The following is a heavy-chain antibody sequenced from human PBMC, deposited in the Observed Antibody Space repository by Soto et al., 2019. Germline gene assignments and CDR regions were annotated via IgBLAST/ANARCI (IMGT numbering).Heavy chain of an antibody. V-gene: IGHV4-30-2*01. CDR1: GGSISRGGYS. J-gene: IGHJ4*02. D-gene: IGHD6-13*01. Sequence: QLQLQESGSGLVKPSQTLSLTCAVSGGSISRGGYSWSWIRQPPGQGLEWIGYIYHSGSTYYNPSLKSRVTISVDRSKDQFSLKLSSVTAADTAVYYCASGQQLVRNYWGQGTLVTVSS. CDR2: IYHSGST. CDR3: ASGQQLVRNY.